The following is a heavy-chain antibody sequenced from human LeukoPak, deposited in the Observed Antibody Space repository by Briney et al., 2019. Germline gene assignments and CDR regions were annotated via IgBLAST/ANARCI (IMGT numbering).Heavy chain of an antibody. CDR1: GYTFTKYL. J-gene: IGHJ5*02. CDR2: INPQGDIT. V-gene: IGHV1-46*01. D-gene: IGHD2-21*01. CDR3: ARPSYCVADNCGYWLDP. Sequence: SVKVSCKTSGYTFTKYLIHWVRQAPGQGLEWMGTINPQGDITNYAQRFQGRITLTEDTSTSTVYMELSSLTSEDTAVYYCARPSYCVADNCGYWLDPWGPGTLVTVSS.